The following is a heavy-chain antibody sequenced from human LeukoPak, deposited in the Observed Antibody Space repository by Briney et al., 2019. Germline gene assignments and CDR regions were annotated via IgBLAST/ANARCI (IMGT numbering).Heavy chain of an antibody. V-gene: IGHV3-21*01. CDR3: ARGRSITLLRGVAMSDGFDI. J-gene: IGHJ3*02. CDR1: GFTFTSYG. CDR2: IDTSGSYI. D-gene: IGHD3-10*01. Sequence: PGGSLRLSCTASGFTFTSYGMNWVRQAPGKGLEWVSSIDTSGSYIYYGDSLKGRVTISRDNAKNSLYLQMNGLRAEDTAVYYCARGRSITLLRGVAMSDGFDIWGQGAMVTVSS.